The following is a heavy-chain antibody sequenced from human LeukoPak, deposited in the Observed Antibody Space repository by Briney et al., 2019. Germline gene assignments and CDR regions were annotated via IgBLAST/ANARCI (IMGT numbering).Heavy chain of an antibody. J-gene: IGHJ5*02. Sequence: ASVKVSCKASGYTFTGYYMHWVQQAPGQGLEWMGWINPNSGDTNYAQKFQDRVTMTRDTSISTAYIELNLLRSDDTAVYYCARGDYYGSPKVVAAWGQGTLVTVSS. CDR1: GYTFTGYY. CDR3: ARGDYYGSPKVVAA. V-gene: IGHV1-2*02. CDR2: INPNSGDT. D-gene: IGHD3-10*01.